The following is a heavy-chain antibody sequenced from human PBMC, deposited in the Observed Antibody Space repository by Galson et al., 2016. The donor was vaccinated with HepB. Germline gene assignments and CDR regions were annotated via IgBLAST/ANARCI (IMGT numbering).Heavy chain of an antibody. CDR2: TYYRSKWYN. J-gene: IGHJ5*02. CDR3: ARRVSTLTQNWFDP. D-gene: IGHD4-23*01. CDR1: GDSVSTKSAA. Sequence: CAISGDSVSTKSAAWNWIRQSPSRGLEWLGRTYYRSKWYNDYAVSVQSRITINPDTSKNQFSLQLNSVTAADTAVYYCARRVSTLTQNWFDPWGQGTLVTVSS. V-gene: IGHV6-1*01.